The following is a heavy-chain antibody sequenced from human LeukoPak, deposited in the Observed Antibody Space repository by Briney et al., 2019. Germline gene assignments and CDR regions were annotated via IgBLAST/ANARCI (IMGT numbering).Heavy chain of an antibody. V-gene: IGHV4-30-2*01. D-gene: IGHD5-18*01. CDR2: IYHSGST. CDR1: GGSISSGGYS. J-gene: IGHJ4*02. CDR3: ARGNPYSYGYNY. Sequence: SQTLSLTCAVSGGSISSGGYSWRWIRQPPGKGLEWIGYIYHSGSTYYNPSLKSRVTISVDRSKNQFSLKLSSVTAADTAVYYCARGNPYSYGYNYWGQGTLVSVSS.